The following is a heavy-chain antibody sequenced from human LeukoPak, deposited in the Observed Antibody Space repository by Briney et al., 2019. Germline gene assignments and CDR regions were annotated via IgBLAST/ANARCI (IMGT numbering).Heavy chain of an antibody. D-gene: IGHD2-2*01. Sequence: GGSLRLSCAASGFTLSSYAMSWVRQAPGKGLEWVSAISGSGGSTYYADSVKGRFTISRDNSKNTLYLQMNSLRAEDTAVYYCAKDSSSQYQLLSGGDYWGQGTLVTVSS. CDR2: ISGSGGST. V-gene: IGHV3-23*01. CDR3: AKDSSSQYQLLSGGDY. J-gene: IGHJ4*02. CDR1: GFTLSSYA.